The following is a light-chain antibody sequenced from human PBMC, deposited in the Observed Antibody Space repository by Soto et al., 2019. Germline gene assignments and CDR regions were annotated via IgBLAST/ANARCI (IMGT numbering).Light chain of an antibody. Sequence: DIQMTQSPSTLSGSVGDRVTITCRASQTISSWLAWYQQKPGKAPKLLIYDASSLESGVPSRFSGSGSETEFTLSISSLQPDDCGTYYCQQYNSSPYTFGQETKLEIK. V-gene: IGKV1-5*01. CDR1: QTISSW. CDR3: QQYNSSPYT. J-gene: IGKJ2*01. CDR2: DAS.